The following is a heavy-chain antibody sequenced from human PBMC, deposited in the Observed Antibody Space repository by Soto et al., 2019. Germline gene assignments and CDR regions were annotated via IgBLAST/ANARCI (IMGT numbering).Heavy chain of an antibody. CDR2: INPNSGGT. D-gene: IGHD5-12*01. CDR1: GYTFTAYY. V-gene: IGHV1-2*02. Sequence: GASVKVSCKASGYTFTAYYMHWVRQAPGQGLEWMGWINPNSGGTYHAQNFQGRVTMTRDTSTTTAYMGLASLRSDDTAVYYCARGGGRGYNELDPWGHGTLVTVSS. CDR3: ARGGGRGYNELDP. J-gene: IGHJ5*02.